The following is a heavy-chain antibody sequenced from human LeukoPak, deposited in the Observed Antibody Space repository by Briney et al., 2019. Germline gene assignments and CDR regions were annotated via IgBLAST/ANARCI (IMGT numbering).Heavy chain of an antibody. J-gene: IGHJ6*03. CDR2: INWNGGST. CDR1: GFTFDDYG. Sequence: PGGSLRLSCAASGFTFDDYGMSWVRQAPGKGLEWVSGINWNGGSTGYADSVKGRFTISRDNAKNSLYLQMNSLRAEDTALYYCARSGDAATHYYYYYMDVWGKGTTVTVSS. CDR3: ARSGDAATHYYYYYMDV. V-gene: IGHV3-20*04. D-gene: IGHD6-25*01.